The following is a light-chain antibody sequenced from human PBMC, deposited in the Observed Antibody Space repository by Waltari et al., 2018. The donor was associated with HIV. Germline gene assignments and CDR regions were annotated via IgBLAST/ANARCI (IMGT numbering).Light chain of an antibody. CDR3: AAWEDSLNGPNYV. CDR1: RSNIGSKP. J-gene: IGLJ1*01. CDR2: SNN. V-gene: IGLV1-44*01. Sequence: QSVLTQPPSASGSPGQSVLISCSGRRSNIGSKPVNWYRQLPGTAPKLLIYSNNQRPSGVPDRFSGSKSGTSASLAISGLQSGDEADYYCAAWEDSLNGPNYVFGSGTTVTVL.